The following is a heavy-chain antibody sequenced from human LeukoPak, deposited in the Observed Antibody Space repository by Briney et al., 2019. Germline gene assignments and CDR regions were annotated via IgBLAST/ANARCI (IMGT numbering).Heavy chain of an antibody. V-gene: IGHV1-2*04. D-gene: IGHD3-22*01. Sequence: GASVKVSCKASGYTFTGYYMHWVRQAPGQGLEWMGWINPNSGGTNYAQKFQGWVTMTRGTSISTAYMELSRLRSDDTAVYYCARGDYYDSSGYYPFDYWGQGTLVTVSS. J-gene: IGHJ4*02. CDR1: GYTFTGYY. CDR2: INPNSGGT. CDR3: ARGDYYDSSGYYPFDY.